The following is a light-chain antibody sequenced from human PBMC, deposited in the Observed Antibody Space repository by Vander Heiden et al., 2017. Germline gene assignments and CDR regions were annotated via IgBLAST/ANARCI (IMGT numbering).Light chain of an antibody. CDR1: SSDVGGYNY. CDR3: SSYTSSSTLGYV. J-gene: IGLJ1*01. V-gene: IGLV2-14*01. CDR2: DVS. Sequence: QSALTQPASVSGSPGQSLTISCTGTSSDVGGYNYVSWYQQHPGTAPNLMIYDVSNRPSGVSNRFSGSKSGNTASLTISGLQAEDEADYYCSSYTSSSTLGYVFGTGTKVTVL.